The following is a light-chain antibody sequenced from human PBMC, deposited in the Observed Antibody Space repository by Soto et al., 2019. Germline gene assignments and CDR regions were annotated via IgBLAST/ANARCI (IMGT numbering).Light chain of an antibody. V-gene: IGLV1-40*01. CDR1: SSNIGAGYD. J-gene: IGLJ3*02. CDR3: QSYDNSLSAGV. CDR2: GNN. Sequence: QSVLTQPPSVSGAPGQRVTISCTGSSSNIGAGYDVHWYQQLPGTAPKLLIYGNNNRPSGVPDRFSGSKSGTSASLAISGLRPEDEADYYCQSYDNSLSAGVFGGGTQLTVL.